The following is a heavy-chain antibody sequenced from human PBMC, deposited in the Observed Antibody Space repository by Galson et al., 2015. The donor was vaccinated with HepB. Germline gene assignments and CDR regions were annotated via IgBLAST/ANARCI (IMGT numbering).Heavy chain of an antibody. J-gene: IGHJ2*01. Sequence: PALVTPTPTLTLTCTFSGFSLSTTDMRVSWIRQPPGKALEWLARIDWDDDKFYRTSLKTRLTIPKDPSKNQVVLAMTNMDPVDTATYYWARSGYSSGWYPWYFDLWGRGTLVTVSS. D-gene: IGHD6-19*01. CDR3: ARSGYSSGWYPWYFDL. CDR1: GFSLSTTDMR. CDR2: IDWDDDK. V-gene: IGHV2-70*04.